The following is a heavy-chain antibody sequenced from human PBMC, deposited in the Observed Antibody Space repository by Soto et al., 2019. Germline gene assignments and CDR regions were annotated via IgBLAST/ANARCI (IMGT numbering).Heavy chain of an antibody. V-gene: IGHV1-46*01. CDR1: GYTFTSYY. CDR3: AREIRQYYYGSGTPISDY. Sequence: ASVKVSCKASGYTFTSYYMHWVRQAPGQGLEWMGIINPSGGSTSYAQKFQGRVTMTRDTSTSTVYMELSSLRSEDTAVYYCAREIRQYYYGSGTPISDYWGQGTLVTVS. D-gene: IGHD3-10*01. CDR2: INPSGGST. J-gene: IGHJ4*02.